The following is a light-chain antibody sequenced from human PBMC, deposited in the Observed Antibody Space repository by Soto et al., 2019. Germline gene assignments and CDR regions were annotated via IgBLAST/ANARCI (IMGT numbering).Light chain of an antibody. CDR3: QHRSNWRT. CDR1: QSVSSY. CDR2: DAS. V-gene: IGKV3-11*01. Sequence: EIVLTQSPATLSLSPGERATLSCRASQSVSSYLAWYQQKTGQAPRLLIYDASNRATGIPARFSGSGSGTDFTLTISSLEPEDFAVYYCQHRSNWRTFGQGTKVEIK. J-gene: IGKJ1*01.